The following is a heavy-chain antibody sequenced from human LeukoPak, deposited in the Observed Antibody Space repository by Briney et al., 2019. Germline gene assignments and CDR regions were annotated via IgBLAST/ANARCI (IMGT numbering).Heavy chain of an antibody. Sequence: ASVKVSCKASGYTFTAYYIHWVRQAPGQGLECMGWINPNSGGTNYAQRFQGRVTMTRDTSITTAYMELSRLRSDDTAVYYCASPWGRWFGELIWYFDLWGRGTLVTVSS. J-gene: IGHJ2*01. CDR2: INPNSGGT. CDR1: GYTFTAYY. V-gene: IGHV1-2*02. D-gene: IGHD3-10*01. CDR3: ASPWGRWFGELIWYFDL.